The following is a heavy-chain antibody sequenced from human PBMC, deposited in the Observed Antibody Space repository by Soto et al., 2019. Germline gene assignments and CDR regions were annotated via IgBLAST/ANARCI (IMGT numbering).Heavy chain of an antibody. CDR3: VRDAADSGYAFDI. CDR1: GFTFSRDA. J-gene: IGHJ3*02. V-gene: IGHV3-33*01. Sequence: QLVESGGGVVQPGRSLRLSCAASGFTFSRDAMHWVRQAPGKGLEWVAFIWNDGSNEYYADSVKGRAIISRDNSENTVYLPMNSLRGEDTAVYFCVRDAADSGYAFDIWGQWTMVTVSS. D-gene: IGHD3-10*01. CDR2: IWNDGSNE.